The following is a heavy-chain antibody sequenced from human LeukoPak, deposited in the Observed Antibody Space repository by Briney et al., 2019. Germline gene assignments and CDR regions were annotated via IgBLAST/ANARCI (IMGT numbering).Heavy chain of an antibody. J-gene: IGHJ4*02. CDR3: ARGRYCSETSCSDFDS. CDR1: GYTITDYY. CDR2: INPNSGGT. V-gene: IGHV1-2*02. Sequence: ASVTVSCKASGYTITDYYMHWVRQAPGPGLEWMGWINPNSGGTDYAQKFQGRVTMIRDTSISTAYMELSRLTSDDTAVYYCARGRYCSETSCSDFDSWGQGTLVTVSS. D-gene: IGHD2-2*01.